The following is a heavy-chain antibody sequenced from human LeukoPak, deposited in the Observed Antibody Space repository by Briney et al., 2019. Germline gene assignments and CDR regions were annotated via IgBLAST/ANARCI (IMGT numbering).Heavy chain of an antibody. CDR1: GFTFSSYW. V-gene: IGHV3-74*01. Sequence: GGSLRLSCAASGFTFSSYWMHWVRQAPGKGLVWVSRINSDGSSTSYADSVKGRFTISRDNAKNTLYLQMNSLRAEDTAVYYCARGRVEYNYDSTAGDYWGQGTLVTVSS. D-gene: IGHD3-22*01. CDR3: ARGRVEYNYDSTAGDY. CDR2: INSDGSST. J-gene: IGHJ4*02.